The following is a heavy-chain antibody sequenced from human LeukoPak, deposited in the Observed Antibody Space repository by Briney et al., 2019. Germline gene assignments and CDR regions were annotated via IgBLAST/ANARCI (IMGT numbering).Heavy chain of an antibody. Sequence: GGSLRLSCAASGFTFSSYGMHWVRQAPGKGLEWVAFIRYDGSNKYYADSVKGRFTISRDNSKNTLYLQMNSLRAEDTAVYYCARERKSNYYLDVWGKGITVTVSS. J-gene: IGHJ6*03. V-gene: IGHV3-30*02. CDR2: IRYDGSNK. CDR1: GFTFSSYG. CDR3: ARERKSNYYLDV.